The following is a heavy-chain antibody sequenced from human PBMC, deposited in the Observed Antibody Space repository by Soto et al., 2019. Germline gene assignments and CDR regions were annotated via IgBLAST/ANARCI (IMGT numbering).Heavy chain of an antibody. Sequence: PSQTLSLTCAISGDSVSSNSAAWNWIRQSPSRGLEWLGRTYYRSQWYNDYAVSLQGRVTIIPDTSRNRFSLHLNSVTPDDTAVYYCARSLQVPLAVDYWGRGTLVTVSS. CDR1: GDSVSSNSAA. V-gene: IGHV6-1*01. D-gene: IGHD6-19*01. CDR3: ARSLQVPLAVDY. CDR2: TYYRSQWYN. J-gene: IGHJ4*02.